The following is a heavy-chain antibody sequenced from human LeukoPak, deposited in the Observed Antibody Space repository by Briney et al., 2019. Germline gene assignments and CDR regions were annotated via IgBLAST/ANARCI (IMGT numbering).Heavy chain of an antibody. V-gene: IGHV3-23*01. D-gene: IGHD3-10*01. Sequence: GVSLRLCCAASGFTIKEYAMSWVRQAPGKGLEWVSAITNSGGHTYHADSVKGRFTISRDNSKNTLYLQMNSLRAEDTAVYYCAKGSRSSRPYYFDFWGQGILVTVSS. CDR1: GFTIKEYA. J-gene: IGHJ4*02. CDR2: ITNSGGHT. CDR3: AKGSRSSRPYYFDF.